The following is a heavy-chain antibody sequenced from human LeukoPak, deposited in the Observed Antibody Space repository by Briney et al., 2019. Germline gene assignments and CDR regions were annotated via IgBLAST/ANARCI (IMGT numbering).Heavy chain of an antibody. Sequence: GGSLRLSCAASGFTFTSAWMSWVRQAPGKGLEWVSGINWNGGSTGYADSVKGRFTISRDNAKNSLYLQMNSLRAEDTALYHCARGIYDYVWGSYRYTEHWFDPWGQGTLVTVSS. CDR2: INWNGGST. D-gene: IGHD3-16*02. J-gene: IGHJ5*02. CDR3: ARGIYDYVWGSYRYTEHWFDP. V-gene: IGHV3-20*01. CDR1: GFTFTSAW.